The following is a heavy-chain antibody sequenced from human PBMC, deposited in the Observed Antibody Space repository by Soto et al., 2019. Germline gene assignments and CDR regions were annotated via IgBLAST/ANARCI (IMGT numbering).Heavy chain of an antibody. CDR3: ARDFPDCSGGSCYGRAAFDI. J-gene: IGHJ3*02. Sequence: VQLVESGGGLVQPGGSLRLSCAASGFTVSSNYMSWVRQAPGKGLEWVSVIYSGGSTYYADSVKGRFTISRDNSKNTLYLQMNSLRAEDTAVYYCARDFPDCSGGSCYGRAAFDIWGQGTMVTVSS. CDR2: IYSGGST. CDR1: GFTVSSNY. D-gene: IGHD2-15*01. V-gene: IGHV3-66*01.